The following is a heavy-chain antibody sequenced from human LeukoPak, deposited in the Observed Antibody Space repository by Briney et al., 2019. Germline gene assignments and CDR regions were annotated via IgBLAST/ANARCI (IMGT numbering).Heavy chain of an antibody. Sequence: SQTLSLTCTVSGGSINSGGYYWSWIRQLPGKGLEWIGYVYYTGSAYYNPSLKSRVTILVDTSTNQFSLKLSSVTAADTAVYYCARGPYGSAPTYWGQGTLVTVSS. CDR1: GGSINSGGYY. D-gene: IGHD3-10*01. V-gene: IGHV4-31*03. J-gene: IGHJ4*02. CDR3: ARGPYGSAPTY. CDR2: VYYTGSA.